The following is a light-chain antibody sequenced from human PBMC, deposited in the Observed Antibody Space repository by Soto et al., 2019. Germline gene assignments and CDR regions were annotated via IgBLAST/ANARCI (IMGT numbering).Light chain of an antibody. V-gene: IGKV1-39*01. CDR2: AAS. CDR3: QQSYSTPPWT. CDR1: QSVSSW. Sequence: DIQMTQSPSTLSASVGDRVTITCRASQSVSSWLAWYQQKPGKAPKLLIYAASSLQSGVPSTFSGSGSGTDFSLTISSLQPEDFATYYCQQSYSTPPWTFGQGTKVDIK. J-gene: IGKJ1*01.